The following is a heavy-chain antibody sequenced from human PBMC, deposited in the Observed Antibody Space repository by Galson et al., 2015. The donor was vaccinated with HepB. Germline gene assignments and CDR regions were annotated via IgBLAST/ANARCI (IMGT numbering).Heavy chain of an antibody. CDR3: AKSKDFWSGYYPSPGDYFDY. D-gene: IGHD3-3*01. V-gene: IGHV3-23*01. CDR1: GFTFSSYA. CDR2: ISGGGGTT. J-gene: IGHJ4*02. Sequence: SLRLSCATSGFTFSSYAMSWVRQTPGKGLEWVSAISGGGGTTYYADSVKGRFTISRDNSKTTLYLQMNSLRAEDTAVYYCAKSKDFWSGYYPSPGDYFDYWGQGTLVTVSS.